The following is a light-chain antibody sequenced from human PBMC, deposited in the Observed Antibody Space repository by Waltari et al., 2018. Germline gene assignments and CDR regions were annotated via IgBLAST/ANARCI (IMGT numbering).Light chain of an antibody. CDR1: RSNIWNTY. Sequence: QPVFTQPPSVSAASGQKVTLPCPGSRSNIWNTYVSWYQHLPGTAPKVLIYENNKRPSGIPDRFSGSKSGTSATLGITGLQTGDEADYYCGTWDRSLSVGVFGGGTKLTVL. CDR3: GTWDRSLSVGV. V-gene: IGLV1-51*02. CDR2: ENN. J-gene: IGLJ3*02.